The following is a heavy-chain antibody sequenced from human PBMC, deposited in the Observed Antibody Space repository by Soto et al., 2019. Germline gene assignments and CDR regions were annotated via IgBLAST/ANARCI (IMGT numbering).Heavy chain of an antibody. CDR2: INDDGRRT. CDR3: ARRHRPSYTADY. J-gene: IGHJ4*02. CDR1: GFTFSSYW. Sequence: EVQLVESGGGLVQPGGSLRLSCAASGFTFSSYWMHWVRQAPWKGLELVSRINDDGRRTSYADSVKGRFTISRDNAKNTLYQQMNSLRDDDTAIYYCARRHRPSYTADYWGQGTLVNVSS. D-gene: IGHD4-4*01. V-gene: IGHV3-74*01.